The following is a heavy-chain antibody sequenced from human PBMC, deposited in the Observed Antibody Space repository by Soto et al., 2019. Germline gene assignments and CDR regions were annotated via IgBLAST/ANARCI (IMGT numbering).Heavy chain of an antibody. J-gene: IGHJ4*02. CDR1: GFTFSSYA. D-gene: IGHD2-15*01. CDR2: IWYDGSNK. V-gene: IGHV3-33*08. Sequence: GGSLRLSCAASGFTFSSYAMHWVRQAPGKGLEWVAVIWYDGSNKYYADSVKGRFTISRDNSKNTLYLQMNSLRAEDTAVYYCARAVVAATYYFDYWGQGTLVTVSS. CDR3: ARAVVAATYYFDY.